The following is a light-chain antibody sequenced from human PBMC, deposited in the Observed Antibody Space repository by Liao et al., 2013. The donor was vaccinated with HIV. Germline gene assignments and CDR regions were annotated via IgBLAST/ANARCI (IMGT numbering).Light chain of an antibody. Sequence: YACWYQQKPGQSPVLVIYQDRKRPSGIPERFSASNSVNTATLTITGTQVMDEADYYCQAWHSSQVVFGGGTKLTVL. CDR2: QDR. V-gene: IGLV3-1*01. CDR3: QAWHSSQVV. CDR1: Y. J-gene: IGLJ3*02.